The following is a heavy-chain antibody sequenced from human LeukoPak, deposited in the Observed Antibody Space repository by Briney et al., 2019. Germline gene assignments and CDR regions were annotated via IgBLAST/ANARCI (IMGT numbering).Heavy chain of an antibody. CDR2: LRRIGST. CDR3: ARSDYGSDASYDAFDL. D-gene: IGHD4-17*01. CDR1: GGSMSNYY. J-gene: IGHJ3*01. V-gene: IGHV4-4*07. Sequence: SETLSLTRTVSGGSMSNYYWGWIRQPAEKGLEWIGRLRRIGSTNYNPSLKSRVTMSLDTSKNQFSLKLTSVTAADTAMYFCARSDYGSDASYDAFDLWGQGTMVTISS.